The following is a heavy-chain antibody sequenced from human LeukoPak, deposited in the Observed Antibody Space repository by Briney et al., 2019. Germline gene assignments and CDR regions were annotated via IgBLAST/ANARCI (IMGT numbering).Heavy chain of an antibody. J-gene: IGHJ4*02. CDR2: INPNSGGT. V-gene: IGHV1-2*02. D-gene: IGHD6-19*01. CDR1: GYTFTGYY. Sequence: ASVKVSCKASGYTFTGYYMHWVRQAPGQGLEWMGWINPNSGGTNYAQKFQGGVTMTRDKSISTAYLQWSSLKASDTAMYYCASQVRGPSYSSGLYWGQGTLVTVSS. CDR3: ASQVRGPSYSSGLY.